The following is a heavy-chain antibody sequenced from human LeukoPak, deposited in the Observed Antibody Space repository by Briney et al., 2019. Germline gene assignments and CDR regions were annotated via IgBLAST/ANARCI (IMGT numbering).Heavy chain of an antibody. D-gene: IGHD5-24*01. CDR3: ARERAVEMATTVADDAFDI. CDR1: GFTVSSNY. J-gene: IGHJ3*02. CDR2: IYSGGST. Sequence: GGSLRLSCAASGFTVSSNYMSWVRQAPGKGLEWVSVIYSGGSTYYADSVKGRFTISRDNSKNTLYLQMNSLRAEDTAVYYCARERAVEMATTVADDAFDIWGQGTMVTVSS. V-gene: IGHV3-53*01.